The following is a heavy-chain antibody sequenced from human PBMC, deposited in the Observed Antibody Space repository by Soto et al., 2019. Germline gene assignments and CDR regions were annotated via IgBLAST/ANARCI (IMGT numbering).Heavy chain of an antibody. CDR1: GGSISQYY. J-gene: IGHJ4*02. CDR3: ARGPGVFGDVSLDY. V-gene: IGHV4-4*07. D-gene: IGHD3-10*02. CDR2: IYSGGST. Sequence: QVQLQESGPGLVKPSETLSLICGVSGGSISQYYWSWIRQPAGKGLEWIGRIYSGGSTNYNPSPESRVTMSVDTSKIKFSLKLSSVTAADTAVYYCARGPGVFGDVSLDYWGQGTLVTVSS.